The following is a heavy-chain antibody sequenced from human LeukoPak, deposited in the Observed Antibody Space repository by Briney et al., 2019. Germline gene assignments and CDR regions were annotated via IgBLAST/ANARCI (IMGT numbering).Heavy chain of an antibody. CDR1: GYTFIGYY. V-gene: IGHV1-2*02. Sequence: ASVKVSCKASGYTFIGYYMHWVRQAPGQGLEWMGWINPHSGGTNSEQNFQGRVTMSRDTSISTVYMELSRLRSDDTALYYCARGPISAPEGYCSGGSCYDYYYGMDVWGQGTTVTVSS. CDR2: INPHSGGT. D-gene: IGHD2-15*01. J-gene: IGHJ6*02. CDR3: ARGPISAPEGYCSGGSCYDYYYGMDV.